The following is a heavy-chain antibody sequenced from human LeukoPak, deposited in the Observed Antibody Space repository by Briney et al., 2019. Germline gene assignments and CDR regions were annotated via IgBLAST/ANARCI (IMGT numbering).Heavy chain of an antibody. V-gene: IGHV3-30-3*01. D-gene: IGHD6-19*01. J-gene: IGHJ4*02. CDR2: ISYDGSNK. Sequence: GGSLRLSCAASGFTFSSYAMHWVRQAPGKGLEWVAVISYDGSNKYYADSVKGRFTISRDNSKNTLYLQMDSLRGEDTAVYYCAKDLRTIVAVAGTLDSWGQGTLVTVSS. CDR3: AKDLRTIVAVAGTLDS. CDR1: GFTFSSYA.